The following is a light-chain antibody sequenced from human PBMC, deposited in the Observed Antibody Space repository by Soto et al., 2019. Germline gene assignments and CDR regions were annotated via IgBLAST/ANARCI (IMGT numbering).Light chain of an antibody. CDR1: SSDVGGYNY. CDR3: QTADNSGTFLL. J-gene: IGLJ3*02. V-gene: IGLV2-14*01. CDR2: EVS. Sequence: QSALTQPASVSGSPGQSITISCTGTSSDVGGYNYVSWYQQHPGKAPKLMIYEVSNRPSGVSNRFSGSKSGNTASLTISGLQAEDEADYYCQTADNSGTFLLFAGGTKLTVL.